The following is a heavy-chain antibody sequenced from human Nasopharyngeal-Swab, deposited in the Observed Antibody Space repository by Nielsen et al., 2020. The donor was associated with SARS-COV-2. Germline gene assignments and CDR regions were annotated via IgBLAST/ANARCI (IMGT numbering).Heavy chain of an antibody. CDR3: ARGRMWHWYFDL. J-gene: IGHJ2*01. V-gene: IGHV4-61*02. CDR2: IYTSGST. CDR1: GGSISSGSYY. Sequence: LRLSCTVSGGSISSGSYYWSWIRQPAGKGLEWIGRIYTSGSTNYNPSLKSRVTISVDTSKNQFSLKLSSVTAADTAVYYCARGRMWHWYFDLWGRGTLVTVS. D-gene: IGHD2-21*01.